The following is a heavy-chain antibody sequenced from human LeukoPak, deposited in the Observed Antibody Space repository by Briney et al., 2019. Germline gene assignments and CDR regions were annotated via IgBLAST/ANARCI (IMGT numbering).Heavy chain of an antibody. Sequence: GGSLRLSCAASGFTFDDYAMHWVRQAPGKGLEWVANIKQDGSEKYYVDSVKGRFTISRDNAKNSLYLQMNSLRAEDTAVYYCAREIEYSSPFVDYWGQGTLVTVSS. J-gene: IGHJ4*02. V-gene: IGHV3-7*01. CDR1: GFTFDDYA. CDR2: IKQDGSEK. D-gene: IGHD6-6*01. CDR3: AREIEYSSPFVDY.